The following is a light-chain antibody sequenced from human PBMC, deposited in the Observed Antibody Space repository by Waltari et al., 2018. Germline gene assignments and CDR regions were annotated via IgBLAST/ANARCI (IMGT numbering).Light chain of an antibody. CDR1: KSVLNRTNYKNY. J-gene: IGKJ4*01. V-gene: IGKV4-1*01. Sequence: DIVMTQSPDSLPVSLGESATIKCNSRKSVLNRTNYKNYLAWYQQKPGQPPKLLIYWASTRESGVPDRFSGSGSGTDFTLTISSLQAEDVAVYYCQQHYSPLITFGGGTKVEIK. CDR3: QQHYSPLIT. CDR2: WAS.